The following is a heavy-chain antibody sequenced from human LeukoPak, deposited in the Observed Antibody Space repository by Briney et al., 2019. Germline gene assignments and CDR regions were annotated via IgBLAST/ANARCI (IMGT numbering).Heavy chain of an antibody. V-gene: IGHV1-2*04. CDR3: ARARKVAAAGKVCGMDV. Sequence: ASVKVSCKASGYTFTGYYMHWVRQAPGQGLEWMGWINPNSGGTNYAQKFQGWVTMTRDTSISTAYKELSRLRSDDTAVYYCARARKVAAAGKVCGMDVWGQGTTVTVSS. D-gene: IGHD6-13*01. CDR2: INPNSGGT. CDR1: GYTFTGYY. J-gene: IGHJ6*02.